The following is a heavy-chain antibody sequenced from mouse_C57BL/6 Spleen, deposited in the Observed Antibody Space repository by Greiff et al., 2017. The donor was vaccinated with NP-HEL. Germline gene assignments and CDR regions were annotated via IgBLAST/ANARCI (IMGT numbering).Heavy chain of an antibody. J-gene: IGHJ3*01. CDR1: GYAFSSSW. V-gene: IGHV1-82*01. CDR2: IYPGDGDT. D-gene: IGHD2-2*01. Sequence: QVQLQQSGPELVKPGASVKISCKASGYAFSSSWMNWVKQRPGKGREWIGRIYPGDGDTNYNGKFKGKATLTADKSSSTAYMQLSSLTSEDSAVYFCARRYGYFAFAYWGQGTLVTVSA. CDR3: ARRYGYFAFAY.